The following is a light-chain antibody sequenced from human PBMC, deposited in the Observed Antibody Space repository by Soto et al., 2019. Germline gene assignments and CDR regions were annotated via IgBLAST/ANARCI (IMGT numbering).Light chain of an antibody. V-gene: IGKV3-15*01. J-gene: IGKJ1*01. CDR1: QSITNN. Sequence: EIVMTQSPATLSVSPGERATLSCRASQSITNNLAWYQQKPGQPPRLLIYGASTRAAGIPARFSGSGSGTDFTLTLSSLQSEDLADYYCQQYDNWPLTFGLGTKVEIK. CDR3: QQYDNWPLT. CDR2: GAS.